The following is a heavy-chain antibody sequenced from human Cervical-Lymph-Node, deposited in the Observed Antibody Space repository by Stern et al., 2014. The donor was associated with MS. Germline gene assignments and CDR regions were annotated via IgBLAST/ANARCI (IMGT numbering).Heavy chain of an antibody. Sequence: DQLVESGGGVVQPGRSLRLSCAASGFTFSSYGMHWVRQAPGKGLEWVAVIWYDGSKKYYADSVKGRFTISRDNSKNTLFLQMDSLRAEDTAVYFCAREYSSSTGKAFDIWGQGTMVTVSS. J-gene: IGHJ3*02. CDR3: AREYSSSTGKAFDI. CDR1: GFTFSSYG. V-gene: IGHV3-33*01. CDR2: IWYDGSKK. D-gene: IGHD6-6*01.